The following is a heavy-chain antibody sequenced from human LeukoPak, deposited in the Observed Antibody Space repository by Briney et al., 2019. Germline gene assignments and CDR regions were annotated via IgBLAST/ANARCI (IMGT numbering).Heavy chain of an antibody. CDR2: INSDGSST. V-gene: IGHV3-74*01. D-gene: IGHD6-13*01. CDR3: AXDQGSSWYLGYFDY. Sequence: PGGSLRLSCAASGFTFSSYWMHWVRQVPGKGLVWVSRINSDGSSTSYADSVKGRFTISRDNAKNTLYLQMNSLRAEDTAVYYCAXDQGSSWYLGYFDYWGQGTLVTVSS. J-gene: IGHJ4*02. CDR1: GFTFSSYW.